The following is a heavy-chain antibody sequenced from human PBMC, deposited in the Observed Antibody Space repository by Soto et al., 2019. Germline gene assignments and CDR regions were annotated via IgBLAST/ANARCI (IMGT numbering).Heavy chain of an antibody. D-gene: IGHD6-6*01. Sequence: QVQLLESGGGVVQPGRSLRLSCAASGFSFNTYGMHWVRQAPGKGLEWVAVISYNGDKTFHADSVKGRFTISRDNSQSTLYLQMNSLRPEDTAVYYCAKDRIRGTSYFDYWGQGTLVTVSS. CDR1: GFSFNTYG. CDR2: ISYNGDKT. J-gene: IGHJ4*02. CDR3: AKDRIRGTSYFDY. V-gene: IGHV3-30*18.